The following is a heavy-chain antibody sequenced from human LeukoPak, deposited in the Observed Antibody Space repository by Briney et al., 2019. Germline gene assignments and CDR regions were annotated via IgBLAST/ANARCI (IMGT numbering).Heavy chain of an antibody. Sequence: SVTVSFKSSGGTFIIYAISWVRQAPGQGLEWMGGIIPIFGTANYAQKFQGRVTITADESTSTAYMELSSLRSEDTAVYYCARGQQLVDNWFDPWGQGTLVTVSS. J-gene: IGHJ5*02. CDR2: IIPIFGTA. D-gene: IGHD6-13*01. CDR1: GGTFIIYA. CDR3: ARGQQLVDNWFDP. V-gene: IGHV1-69*01.